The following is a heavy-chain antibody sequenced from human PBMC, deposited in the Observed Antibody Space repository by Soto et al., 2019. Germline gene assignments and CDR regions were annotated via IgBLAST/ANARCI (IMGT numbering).Heavy chain of an antibody. CDR3: ARGSLLLYNWFDP. CDR2: IYYSGST. J-gene: IGHJ5*02. V-gene: IGHV4-30-4*01. Sequence: KPSETLSLTCTVSGGSISSGDYYWSWIRQPPGKGLEWIGYIYYSGSTYYNPSLKSRVTISVDTSKNQFSLKLSSVTAADTAVYYCARGSLLLYNWFDPWGQGTLVTVSS. D-gene: IGHD3-16*01. CDR1: GGSISSGDYY.